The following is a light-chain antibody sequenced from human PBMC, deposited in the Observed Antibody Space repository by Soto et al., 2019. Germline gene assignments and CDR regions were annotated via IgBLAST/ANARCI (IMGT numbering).Light chain of an antibody. J-gene: IGKJ5*01. V-gene: IGKV2-30*02. Sequence: DVVLTQSPLSLPVTLGRPASISCRSNQRLVHSDGIAYFSWFQQRPGRSPRRLIYKVSNRDSGVPARFSGSGSGTDFALKISRVEAEDVGVYYCMQGTHWPITFGQGTRLEIK. CDR3: MQGTHWPIT. CDR1: QRLVHSDGIAY. CDR2: KVS.